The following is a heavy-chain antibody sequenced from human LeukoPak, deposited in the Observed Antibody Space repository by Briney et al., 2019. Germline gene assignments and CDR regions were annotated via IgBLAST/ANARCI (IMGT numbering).Heavy chain of an antibody. CDR1: GYTFTSYY. D-gene: IGHD3-10*01. CDR2: INPSGGST. V-gene: IGHV1-46*03. J-gene: IGHJ4*02. Sequence: ASVKVSFKSSGYTFTSYYMHWVRQPPGQGLAWMGIINPSGGSTSYAQKFQGRVTMTRDTSTSTVYMELSSLRSEDTAVYYCARPNGSGSPLLGYWGQGTLVTVSS. CDR3: ARPNGSGSPLLGY.